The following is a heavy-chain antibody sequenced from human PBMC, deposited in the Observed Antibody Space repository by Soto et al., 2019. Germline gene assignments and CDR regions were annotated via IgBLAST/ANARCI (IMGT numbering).Heavy chain of an antibody. V-gene: IGHV3-53*01. D-gene: IGHD3-9*01. CDR2: VHGGGRT. CDR1: GFTVSNNH. J-gene: IGHJ4*02. Sequence: VQLVESGGGLIQPGGSLRLSCAASGFTVSNNHMTWVSQAAGKGREWVSFVHGGGRTSYADSVKGRFTISRDNSKNTLYLQMDSLRAEDTAIYYCAGLLTTAASLDYWGRGTLVTVSS. CDR3: AGLLTTAASLDY.